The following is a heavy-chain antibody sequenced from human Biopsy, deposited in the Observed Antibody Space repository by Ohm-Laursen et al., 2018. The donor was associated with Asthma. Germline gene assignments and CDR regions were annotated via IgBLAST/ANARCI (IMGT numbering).Heavy chain of an antibody. J-gene: IGHJ4*02. Sequence: GTLSLTWTVYGGYLTGHYWNWIRQPPGKGLEWIGEIDQSGYTNYNPSLKSQVTISADTSKNQFHLNLSSVTAEDTAVYLCARFVQAEEGVFWGQGTRVTVSP. CDR1: GGYLTGHY. D-gene: IGHD3-10*02. CDR2: IDQSGYT. V-gene: IGHV4-34*01. CDR3: ARFVQAEEGVF.